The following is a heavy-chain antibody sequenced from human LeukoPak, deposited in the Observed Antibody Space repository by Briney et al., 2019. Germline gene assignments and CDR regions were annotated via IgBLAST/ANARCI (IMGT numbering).Heavy chain of an antibody. CDR2: ISAYNGNT. CDR3: ARNYGSSIGATDELYHGMDV. CDR1: GYTFTSYG. Sequence: GASVKVSCKASGYTFTSYGISWVRQAPGQGLEWMGWISAYNGNTNYAQKLQGRVTMTTDTSTSTAYMELRSLRSDDTAVYYCARNYGSSIGATDELYHGMDVWGQGTTVTVSS. V-gene: IGHV1-18*01. J-gene: IGHJ6*02. D-gene: IGHD3-10*01.